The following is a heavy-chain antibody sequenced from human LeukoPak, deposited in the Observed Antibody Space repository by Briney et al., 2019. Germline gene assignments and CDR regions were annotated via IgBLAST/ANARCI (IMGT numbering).Heavy chain of an antibody. Sequence: PSETLSLTCAVYGGSFSGYYLSWIRQPPGKGLEWIGEINHSGSTNYNPSLKSRVTMSVDTSKNQFSLKLSSVTAADTAVYYCARGRIGYYYMDVWGKGTTVTVSS. CDR2: INHSGST. V-gene: IGHV4-34*01. J-gene: IGHJ6*03. CDR3: ARGRIGYYYMDV. CDR1: GGSFSGYY.